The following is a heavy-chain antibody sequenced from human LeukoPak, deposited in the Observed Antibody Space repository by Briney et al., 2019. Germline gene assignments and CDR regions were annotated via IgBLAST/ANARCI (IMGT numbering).Heavy chain of an antibody. V-gene: IGHV4-4*07. CDR3: ARAPPKNYDFWSGYHPFDY. CDR1: GGSISSYY. J-gene: IGHJ4*02. CDR2: IYTSGST. D-gene: IGHD3-3*01. Sequence: PSETLSLTCTVSGGSISSYYWSWIRQAAGKGLEWIGRIYTSGSTNYNPSLKSRVTMSVDTSKNQFSLKLSSVTAADTAVYYCARAPPKNYDFWSGYHPFDYWGQGTLVTVSS.